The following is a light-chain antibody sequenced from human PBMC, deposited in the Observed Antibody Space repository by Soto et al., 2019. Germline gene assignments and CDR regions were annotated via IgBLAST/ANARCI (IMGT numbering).Light chain of an antibody. Sequence: DIQLTQSPSSLSASVGDRVTITCRASQGISNHLAWYQQKPGKIPKLLIYATSTLQSGVPSRFSGGGSGTDFTLTISSLQPEDVATYFCQKYNSALRTFGGGTKVVIK. CDR3: QKYNSALRT. V-gene: IGKV1-27*01. CDR2: ATS. CDR1: QGISNH. J-gene: IGKJ4*01.